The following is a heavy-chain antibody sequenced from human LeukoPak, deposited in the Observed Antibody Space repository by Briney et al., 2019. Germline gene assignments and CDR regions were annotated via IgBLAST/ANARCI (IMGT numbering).Heavy chain of an antibody. CDR2: ISGNGGST. Sequence: ETLSLTCTVSGGSISSSNWWSWVRQPPGKGLEWVSGISGNGGSTYYADSVKGRFTISRDNSKNTLYLQMNSLRAEDTAVYYCAKDPRVTITVTFYFEYWGQGTLVTVSS. CDR1: GGSISSSN. CDR3: AKDPRVTITVTFYFEY. D-gene: IGHD4-17*01. J-gene: IGHJ4*02. V-gene: IGHV3-23*01.